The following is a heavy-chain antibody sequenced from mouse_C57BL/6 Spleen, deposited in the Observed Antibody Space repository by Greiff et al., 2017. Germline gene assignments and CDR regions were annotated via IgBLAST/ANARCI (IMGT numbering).Heavy chain of an antibody. CDR1: GYTFTSYT. J-gene: IGHJ1*03. Sequence: QVQLQQSGAELARPGASVKMSCKASGYTFTSYTMHWVKQRPGQGLEWIGYINPSSGYTKYNQKFKDKATLTADKSSSTAYMQLSSLTSEDSAVXYGAGEVRNYGSSYGYFDVWGKGTTVTVSS. D-gene: IGHD1-1*01. V-gene: IGHV1-4*01. CDR2: INPSSGYT. CDR3: AGEVRNYGSSYGYFDV.